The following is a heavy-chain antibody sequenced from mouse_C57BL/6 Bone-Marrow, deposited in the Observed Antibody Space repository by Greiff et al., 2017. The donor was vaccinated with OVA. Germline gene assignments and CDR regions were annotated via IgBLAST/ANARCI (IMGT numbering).Heavy chain of an antibody. CDR3: AGTYYGSNYGGY. CDR1: GYTFTSYW. D-gene: IGHD1-1*01. V-gene: IGHV1-55*01. CDR2: IYPGSGST. Sequence: QVQLQQPGAELVKPGASVKMSCKASGYTFTSYWITWVKQRPGQGLEWIGDIYPGSGSTNYNETFKSKATLTVDTSSSTAYMQLSSLTSADSAVKYCAGTYYGSNYGGYWGQGTTLTVSS. J-gene: IGHJ2*01.